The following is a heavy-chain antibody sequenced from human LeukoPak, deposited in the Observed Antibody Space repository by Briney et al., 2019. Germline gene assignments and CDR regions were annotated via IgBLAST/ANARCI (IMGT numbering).Heavy chain of an antibody. CDR2: ISGSGGST. V-gene: IGHV3-23*01. CDR3: AEDGGQNAVPRYCSSTSCYFRSSGHFDY. CDR1: GFTFSSYA. D-gene: IGHD2-2*01. Sequence: GGSLRLSCAASGFTFSSYAMSWVRRAPGKGLEWVSAISGSGGSTYYADSVKGRFTISRDNSKNTLYLQMNSLRAEDTAVYYCAEDGGQNAVPRYCSSTSCYFRSSGHFDYWGQGTLVTVSS. J-gene: IGHJ4*02.